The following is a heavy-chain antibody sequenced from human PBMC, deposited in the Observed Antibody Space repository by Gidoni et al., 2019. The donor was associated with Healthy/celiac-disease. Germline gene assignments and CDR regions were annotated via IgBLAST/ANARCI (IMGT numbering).Heavy chain of an antibody. CDR3: ARDSKGSWHRGGYYYYGMDV. V-gene: IGHV4-34*01. J-gene: IGHJ6*02. CDR1: GGSFSGYY. CDR2: INHSGST. Sequence: QVQLQPWGAGLFKPSETLSLPCAVYGGSFSGYYWSWIRQPPGKGLEWSGEINHSGSTNYNPSLKRRVNISVDTSKNQFSLKLSYVTAADTAVYYCARDSKGSWHRGGYYYYGMDVWGQGTTVTVSS. D-gene: IGHD6-13*01.